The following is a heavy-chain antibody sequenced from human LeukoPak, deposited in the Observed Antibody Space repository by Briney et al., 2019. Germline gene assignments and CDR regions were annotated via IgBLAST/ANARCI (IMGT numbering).Heavy chain of an antibody. CDR2: IYYGGST. V-gene: IGHV4-59*01. D-gene: IGHD5-18*01. J-gene: IGHJ3*02. CDR3: ARYTAMVGFHAHGFDI. Sequence: SETLSLTCTVSGGSISSYYWSWIRQPPGKGLEWIGYIYYGGSTNYNPSLKSRVAISLDTSKNQFSLKLRSVTAADTAVYYCARYTAMVGFHAHGFDIWGQGTMVTVSS. CDR1: GGSISSYY.